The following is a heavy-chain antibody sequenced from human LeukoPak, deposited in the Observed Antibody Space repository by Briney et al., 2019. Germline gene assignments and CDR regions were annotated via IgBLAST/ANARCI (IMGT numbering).Heavy chain of an antibody. V-gene: IGHV1-18*01. CDR2: ISTYNGNT. D-gene: IGHD1-26*01. J-gene: IGHJ4*02. Sequence: ASVKVSCKASGYTFTDYGINWVRQAPGQGLEWMAWISTYNGNTYFTAKFQDRVTMTTDTSTTTAHMELRSLRSDDTAVYYCARDAVGATHFDYWGQGTLVTVSS. CDR1: GYTFTDYG. CDR3: ARDAVGATHFDY.